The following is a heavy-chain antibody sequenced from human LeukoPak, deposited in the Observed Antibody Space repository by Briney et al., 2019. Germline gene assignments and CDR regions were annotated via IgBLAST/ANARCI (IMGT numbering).Heavy chain of an antibody. CDR3: AEGSRGALNDYFDY. D-gene: IGHD2-2*01. CDR2: ISGSGGNT. V-gene: IGHV3-23*01. Sequence: GGSLRLSCAASGFTFSSYSMNWVRQAPGKGLEWVSSISGSGGNTYYADSVKGRFTISRDNSKSTLYLQMSSLRAEDTAVYYCAEGSRGALNDYFDYWGQGTLVTVSS. J-gene: IGHJ4*02. CDR1: GFTFSSYS.